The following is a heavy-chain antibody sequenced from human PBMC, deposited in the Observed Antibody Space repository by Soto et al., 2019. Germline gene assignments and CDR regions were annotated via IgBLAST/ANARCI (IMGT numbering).Heavy chain of an antibody. D-gene: IGHD2-21*02. V-gene: IGHV4-39*01. Sequence: SETLSLTCTVSGGSISSSSYYWGWIRQPPGKGLEWIGSIYYSGSTYYNPSLKSRVTISVDTSKNQFSLKLSSVTAADTAVYYCARLAYCGGACFDDAFDIWGQGPMVTVSS. CDR3: ARLAYCGGACFDDAFDI. CDR2: IYYSGST. J-gene: IGHJ3*02. CDR1: GGSISSSSYY.